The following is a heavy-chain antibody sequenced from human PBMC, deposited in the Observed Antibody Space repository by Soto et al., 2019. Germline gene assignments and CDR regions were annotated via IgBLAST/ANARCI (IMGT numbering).Heavy chain of an antibody. J-gene: IGHJ6*02. CDR1: GFSMFS. CDR2: FNYGSSFI. D-gene: IGHD2-15*01. V-gene: IGHV3-21*01. Sequence: PGGSLRLSCAASGFSMFSMNWVRQAPGKGLEWVSSFNYGSSFIYYADSVKGRFTISRDNSKNTLYLQMNSLRAEDTAVYYCAKDSDSHRSRGYYYGMDVWGQGTTVTVSS. CDR3: AKDSDSHRSRGYYYGMDV.